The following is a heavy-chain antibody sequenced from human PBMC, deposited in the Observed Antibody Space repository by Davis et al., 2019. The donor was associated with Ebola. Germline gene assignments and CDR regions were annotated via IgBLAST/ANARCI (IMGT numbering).Heavy chain of an antibody. J-gene: IGHJ4*02. CDR1: GFTFSSYS. D-gene: IGHD2-21*02. CDR2: ISSSSSTI. CDR3: ARISGGDIDY. Sequence: GESLKISCAASGFTFSSYSMNWVRQAPGKGLEWVSYISSSSSTIYYADSVKGRFTISRDNSKNTLYLQMNSLRAEDTAVYYCARISGGDIDYWGQGTLVTVSS. V-gene: IGHV3-48*01.